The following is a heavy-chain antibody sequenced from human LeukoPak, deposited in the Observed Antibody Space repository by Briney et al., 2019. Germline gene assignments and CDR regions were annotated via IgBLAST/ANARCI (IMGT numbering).Heavy chain of an antibody. Sequence: PGGSPRLSCVASGFAVGSNYMSWVRQAPGKGLEWVPLIYSGGAIRYADSVKGRFTISRDSSKNTLFLQMNDLTVEDTARYYCARRPGNWGQGILVTVSS. CDR3: ARRPGN. CDR2: IYSGGAI. CDR1: GFAVGSNY. J-gene: IGHJ4*02. V-gene: IGHV3-53*01. D-gene: IGHD1-14*01.